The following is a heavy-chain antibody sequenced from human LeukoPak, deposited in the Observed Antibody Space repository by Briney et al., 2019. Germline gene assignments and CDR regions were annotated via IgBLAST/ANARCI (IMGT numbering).Heavy chain of an antibody. Sequence: PGESLKISCKASGYSFTNYWIGWVRQIPGKGLEWMGIIFPGDSDTKYSPSFQGQITISVDKSITTAYLQWGSLKASDTAMYYCARHPWGIKVADYWGQGTLVTVSS. J-gene: IGHJ4*02. CDR2: IFPGDSDT. CDR1: GYSFTNYW. D-gene: IGHD3-16*01. V-gene: IGHV5-51*01. CDR3: ARHPWGIKVADY.